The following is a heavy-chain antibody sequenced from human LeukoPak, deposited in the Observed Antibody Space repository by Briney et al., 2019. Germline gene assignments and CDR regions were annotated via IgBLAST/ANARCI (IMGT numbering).Heavy chain of an antibody. V-gene: IGHV3-23*01. CDR2: ISGSGGST. D-gene: IGHD1-26*01. CDR3: AKVSSGSYLGWFDP. CDR1: GFTFSSYA. J-gene: IGHJ5*02. Sequence: GGSLRLSCAASGFTFSSYAMRWVRQAPGKGLEWVSAISGSGGSTYYADSVKGRVTISRDNSKNTLYLQMNSLRAEDTAVYYCAKVSSGSYLGWFDPWGQGTLVTVFS.